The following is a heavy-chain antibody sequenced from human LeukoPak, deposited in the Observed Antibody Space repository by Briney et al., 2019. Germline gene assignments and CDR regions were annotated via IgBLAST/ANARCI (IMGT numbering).Heavy chain of an antibody. CDR3: AKSLGATRGYFEH. J-gene: IGHJ4*02. CDR2: ITGSGSGGRT. V-gene: IGHV3-23*01. Sequence: GGSLRLSCAASGFTFSNYAMSWVRQAPGKGLEWVSGITGSGSGGRTYYADSVKGRFTISRDNSKNTMYLQMSSLRPEDTAVYYCAKSLGATRGYFEHWGQGTLVTVSS. CDR1: GFTFSNYA. D-gene: IGHD1-26*01.